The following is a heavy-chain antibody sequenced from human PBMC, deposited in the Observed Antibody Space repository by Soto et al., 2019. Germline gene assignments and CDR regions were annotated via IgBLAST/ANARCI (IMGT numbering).Heavy chain of an antibody. D-gene: IGHD2-15*01. CDR3: ARNFLICSHYGMDV. V-gene: IGHV1-2*04. CDR2: INPNSGGT. Sequence: ASVKVSCKASTYTFTDYSLQWVRQAPGQGLQWMGWINPNSGGTKYAQKFQGWVTMTRDTSISTANMELSRLRSDDTAVYYCARNFLICSHYGMDVWGQGTMVTVSS. J-gene: IGHJ6*02. CDR1: TYTFTDYS.